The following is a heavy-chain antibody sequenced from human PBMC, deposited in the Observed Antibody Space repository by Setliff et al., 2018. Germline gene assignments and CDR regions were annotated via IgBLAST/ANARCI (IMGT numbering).Heavy chain of an antibody. CDR3: TRGRFDP. V-gene: IGHV3-49*04. CDR1: GFTFGDYA. CDR2: IKSKAYGGTT. Sequence: PVGSLRLSCTASGFTFGDYAMSWVGQAPGKGLEWVGFIKSKAYGGTTEYAASVKGRFTISRDDSKSIAYLQMNSLKTEDTAVYYCTRGRFDPWGQGTLVTVSS. J-gene: IGHJ5*02.